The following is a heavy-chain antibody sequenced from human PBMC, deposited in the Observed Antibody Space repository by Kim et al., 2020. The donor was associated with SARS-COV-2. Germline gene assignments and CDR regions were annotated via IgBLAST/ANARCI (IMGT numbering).Heavy chain of an antibody. CDR3: ASLGMTAAASFAFDI. D-gene: IGHD6-13*01. CDR1: GYSFTSYW. CDR2: IYPGDSDT. J-gene: IGHJ3*02. V-gene: IGHV5-51*01. Sequence: GESLKISCKGSGYSFTSYWIGWVRQMPGKGLEWMGIIYPGDSDTRYSPSFQGQVTISADKSISTAYLQWSSLKASDTAMYYCASLGMTAAASFAFDIWGQGTLVTVSS.